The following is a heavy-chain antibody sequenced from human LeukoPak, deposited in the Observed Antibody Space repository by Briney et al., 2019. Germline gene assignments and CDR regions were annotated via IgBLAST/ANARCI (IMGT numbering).Heavy chain of an antibody. CDR2: INHSGST. Sequence: PSETLSLTCAVYGGSFSGYYWSWLRQPPGKGLEWIGEINHSGSTNYNPSLKSRVTISVDTSKNQFSLKLSSVTAADTAVYYCARVGDYYGSGSYYRHWGQGTLVTVSS. CDR1: GGSFSGYY. CDR3: ARVGDYYGSGSYYRH. J-gene: IGHJ4*02. D-gene: IGHD3-10*01. V-gene: IGHV4-34*01.